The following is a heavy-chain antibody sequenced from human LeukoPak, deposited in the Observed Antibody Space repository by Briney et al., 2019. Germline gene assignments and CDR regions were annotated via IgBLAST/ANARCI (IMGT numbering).Heavy chain of an antibody. Sequence: GGSLRLSCAASGFTFSSYAMSWVRQAPGKGLEWVSAISGSGGSTYYADSVKGRFTISRDNAKNSLYLQMNSLRAEDTAVYYCARDNDWGYYFDYWGQGTLVTVSS. CDR2: ISGSGGST. J-gene: IGHJ4*02. D-gene: IGHD7-27*01. V-gene: IGHV3-23*01. CDR3: ARDNDWGYYFDY. CDR1: GFTFSSYA.